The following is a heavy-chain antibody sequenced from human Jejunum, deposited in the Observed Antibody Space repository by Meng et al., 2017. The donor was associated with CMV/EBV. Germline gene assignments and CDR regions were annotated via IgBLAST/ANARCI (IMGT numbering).Heavy chain of an antibody. CDR1: GFTFSTYG. V-gene: IGHV3-30*02. CDR3: VKEGLEY. J-gene: IGHJ4*02. D-gene: IGHD6-6*01. CDR2: IRNDGSNK. Sequence: VQVVGAGGGVVQPGEALSLSCATSGFTFSTYGMHWVRQAPGKGLEWVIFIRNDGSNKYYVDSVKGRFTTSRDNSKNTVYLQVNSLRVEDTAVYYCVKEGLEYWGQGTLVTVSS.